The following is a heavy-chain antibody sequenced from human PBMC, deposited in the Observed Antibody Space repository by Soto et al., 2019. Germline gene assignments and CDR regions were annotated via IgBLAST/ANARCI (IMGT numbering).Heavy chain of an antibody. J-gene: IGHJ4*02. D-gene: IGHD6-19*01. V-gene: IGHV3-74*01. Sequence: EVQLVESGGGLVQPGGSLRLSCAASGFTFSSYWMHWVRQAPGKGLVWVSRINSDGSSTSYADSVKGRFTISGDNAKNTLDLKLNRLRAEDTAVYYCAVAVAGPTAIGYWGQGTLVTVSS. CDR1: GFTFSSYW. CDR2: INSDGSST. CDR3: AVAVAGPTAIGY.